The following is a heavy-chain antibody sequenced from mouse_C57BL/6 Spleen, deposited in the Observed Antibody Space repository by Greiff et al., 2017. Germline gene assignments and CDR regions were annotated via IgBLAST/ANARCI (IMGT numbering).Heavy chain of an antibody. CDR1: GFTFSDYG. V-gene: IGHV5-17*01. CDR2: ISSGSSTI. D-gene: IGHD2-4*01. CDR3: ARLGDYGGYFDD. J-gene: IGHJ2*01. Sequence: EVKLVESGGGLVKPGGSLKLSCAASGFTFSDYGMHWVRQAPEKGLEWVAYISSGSSTIYYADTVKGRFTLSRDNAKNTLFLQMTSLGSEDTAMYYCARLGDYGGYFDDWGQGTTLTVSS.